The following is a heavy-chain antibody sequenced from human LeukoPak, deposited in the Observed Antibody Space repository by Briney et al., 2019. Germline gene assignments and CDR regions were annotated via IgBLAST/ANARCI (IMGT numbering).Heavy chain of an antibody. CDR3: ARFITNWLDP. Sequence: PSETLSLTCAVYGGSFSGYYWSWIRQPPGKGLEWIGEINHSGSTNYNPSLKSRVTISVDTSKNQFSLKLSSVTAADTAVYYCARFITNWLDPWGQGTLVTVSS. CDR2: INHSGST. V-gene: IGHV4-34*01. J-gene: IGHJ5*02. CDR1: GGSFSGYY. D-gene: IGHD3-16*02.